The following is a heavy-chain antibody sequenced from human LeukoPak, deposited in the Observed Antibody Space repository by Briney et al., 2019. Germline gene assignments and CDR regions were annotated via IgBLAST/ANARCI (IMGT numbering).Heavy chain of an antibody. CDR1: GFTLTNHG. Sequence: PGGSLRLSCAVSGFTLTNHGVSWVRQAPGRGLEWVANIKQDESEKYYVDSVKGRFTISRDNAKNSLYLQMNSLRAEDTAVYYCVKDEDSGGRWGQGTLVTVSS. CDR3: VKDEDSGGR. CDR2: IKQDESEK. V-gene: IGHV3-7*01. D-gene: IGHD1-26*01. J-gene: IGHJ4*02.